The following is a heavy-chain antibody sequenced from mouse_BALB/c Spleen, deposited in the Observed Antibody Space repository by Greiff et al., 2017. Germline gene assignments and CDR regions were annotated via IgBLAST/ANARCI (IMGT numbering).Heavy chain of an antibody. CDR2: ISSGSSTI. CDR1: GFTFSSFG. D-gene: IGHD2-4*01. CDR3: ASDDYDRRAWFAY. Sequence: EVHLVESGGGLVQPGGSRKLSCAASGFTFSSFGMHWVRQAPEKGLEWVAYISSGSSTIYYADTVKGRFTISRDNPKNTLFLQMTSLRSEDTAMYYCASDDYDRRAWFAYWGQGTLVTVSA. V-gene: IGHV5-17*02. J-gene: IGHJ3*01.